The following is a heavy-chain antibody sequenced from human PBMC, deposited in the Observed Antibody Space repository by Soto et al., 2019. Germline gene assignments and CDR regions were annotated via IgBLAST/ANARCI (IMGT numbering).Heavy chain of an antibody. CDR2: IDPSDSCT. CDR3: ARHLYGDYDY. D-gene: IGHD4-17*01. V-gene: IGHV5-10-1*01. Sequence: GESLKISCKGSGYSFTSYWISWVRQMPGKGLEWMGRIDPSDSCTNYSPSFQGHVTISADKSISTAYLQWSSLKASDTAMYYCARHLYGDYDYWGQGTLVTVSS. J-gene: IGHJ4*02. CDR1: GYSFTSYW.